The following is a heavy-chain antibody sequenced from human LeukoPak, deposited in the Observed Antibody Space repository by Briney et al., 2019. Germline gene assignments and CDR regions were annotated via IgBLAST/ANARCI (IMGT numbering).Heavy chain of an antibody. CDR3: ARDGLQLVGYYGMDV. D-gene: IGHD6-6*01. Sequence: ERSLRLSCAASGFTFSSYAMHWVRQAPGKGLEWVAVISYDGSNKYYADSVKGRFTISRDNSKNTLYLQMNSLRAEDTAVYYCARDGLQLVGYYGMDVWGQGTTVTVSS. CDR2: ISYDGSNK. CDR1: GFTFSSYA. J-gene: IGHJ6*02. V-gene: IGHV3-30-3*01.